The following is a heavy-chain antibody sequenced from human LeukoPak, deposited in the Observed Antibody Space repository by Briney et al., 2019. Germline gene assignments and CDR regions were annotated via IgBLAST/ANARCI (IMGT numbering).Heavy chain of an antibody. J-gene: IGHJ4*02. Sequence: GGSLRLSCAASGFTFSSYSMNWVRQAPGKGLEWVSYISSSSSTIYYADSVKGRFTISRDNAKNSLYLQMNSLRAEDTAVYYCASLVITRFDYWGQGTLVTVSS. CDR1: GFTFSSYS. CDR2: ISSSSSTI. D-gene: IGHD3-22*01. V-gene: IGHV3-48*01. CDR3: ASLVITRFDY.